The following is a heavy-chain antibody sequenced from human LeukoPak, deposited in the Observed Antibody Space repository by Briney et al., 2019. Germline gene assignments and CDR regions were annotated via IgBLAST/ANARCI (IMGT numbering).Heavy chain of an antibody. CDR1: VHTFTNYG. CDR2: LSGYNGNT. Sequence: ASVKLSYNASVHTFTNYGINWARHAPGQGLEWMRWLSGYNGNTNYTQKPQGRDTMTTDTSTTTAYMELRSLRADYTAMYYCGRGDYGGNPDYWGQGTLVTVSS. D-gene: IGHD4-23*01. CDR3: GRGDYGGNPDY. J-gene: IGHJ4*02. V-gene: IGHV1-18*01.